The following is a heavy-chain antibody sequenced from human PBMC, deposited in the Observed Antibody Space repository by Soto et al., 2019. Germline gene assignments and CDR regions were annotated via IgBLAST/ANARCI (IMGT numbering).Heavy chain of an antibody. CDR2: ISGNSVTI. J-gene: IGHJ4*02. Sequence: GGSLRLSCAASGFTISSYSMSWVRQAPGKGLEWVSIISGNSVTIEYADSAKGRLTISRDNSKNMLYLQMGSLRAEDTAVYYCATGLGNPSYFAYWGQGTLVTAPQ. D-gene: IGHD1-1*01. V-gene: IGHV3-23*01. CDR3: ATGLGNPSYFAY. CDR1: GFTISSYS.